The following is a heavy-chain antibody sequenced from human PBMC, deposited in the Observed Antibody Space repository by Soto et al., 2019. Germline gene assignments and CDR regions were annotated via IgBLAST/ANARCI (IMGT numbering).Heavy chain of an antibody. CDR1: GYIFPSCT. D-gene: IGHD4-17*01. Sequence: QVQLVQSGAEVKKPGASVKVSCKAPGYIFPSCTISWVRQAPGQGLEWMRWISAYNGNIKDAQKFQGRFTMTTDTSTSTAYMELRSLTSDDTAMYYCAIANYGDNDYWGQGTLVTVSS. J-gene: IGHJ4*02. CDR2: ISAYNGNI. CDR3: AIANYGDNDY. V-gene: IGHV1-18*01.